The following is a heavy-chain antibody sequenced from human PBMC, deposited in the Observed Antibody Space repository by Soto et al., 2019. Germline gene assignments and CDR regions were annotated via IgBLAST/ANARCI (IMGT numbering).Heavy chain of an antibody. CDR3: ATGRLIVGATTVDY. J-gene: IGHJ4*02. Sequence: ASVKVSSKVSGYPLTELSMHWVRHAPGKGLEWMGGFDTEDGETIYGQKFQGRVTMTEDTSTVTAYMELSRLRSEDTAVYYCATGRLIVGATTVDYWGQGTLVTVSS. V-gene: IGHV1-24*01. CDR2: FDTEDGET. D-gene: IGHD1-26*01. CDR1: GYPLTELS.